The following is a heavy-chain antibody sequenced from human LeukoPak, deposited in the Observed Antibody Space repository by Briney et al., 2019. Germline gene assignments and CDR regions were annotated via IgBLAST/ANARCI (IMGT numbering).Heavy chain of an antibody. V-gene: IGHV4-38-2*01. CDR2: IYHSGST. D-gene: IGHD2-2*02. CDR3: ARLERYCSSTSCYIKNWFDP. Sequence: SETLSLTCPVSGYSISSGYYWGWIRQPPGKGLEWIGSIYHSGSTYYNPSLKSRVTISVDTSKNQFSLKLSSVTAADTAVYYCARLERYCSSTSCYIKNWFDPWGQGTLVTVSS. J-gene: IGHJ5*02. CDR1: GYSISSGYY.